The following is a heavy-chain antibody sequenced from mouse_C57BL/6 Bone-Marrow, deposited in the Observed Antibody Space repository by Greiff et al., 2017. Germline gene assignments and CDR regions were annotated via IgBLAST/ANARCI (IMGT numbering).Heavy chain of an antibody. CDR3: ARVYDYEFSYYAMDY. CDR1: GYTFTSSG. CDR2: IYPRSGNT. V-gene: IGHV1-81*01. D-gene: IGHD2-4*01. J-gene: IGHJ4*01. Sequence: QVQLKESGAELARPGASVKLSCKASGYTFTSSGISWVKQRTGQGLEWIGEIYPRSGNTYYNEKFKGKATLTADKSSSTAYMELRSLTSEDSAVYFCARVYDYEFSYYAMDYWGQGTSVTVSS.